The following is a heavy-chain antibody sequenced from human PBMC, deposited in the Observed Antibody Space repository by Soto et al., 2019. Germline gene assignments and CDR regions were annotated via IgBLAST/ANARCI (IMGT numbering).Heavy chain of an antibody. CDR2: ISYDGSNK. V-gene: IGHV3-30*18. CDR3: AKWTADLYGMDV. D-gene: IGHD5-18*01. CDR1: GFTFSSYG. J-gene: IGHJ6*02. Sequence: QVQLVESGGGVVQPGRSLRLSCAASGFTFSSYGMHWVRQAPGKGLEWVAVISYDGSNKYYADSVKGRFTISRDNSKNTLYLQMNSLRAEDTAVYYCAKWTADLYGMDVWGQGTTVTVSS.